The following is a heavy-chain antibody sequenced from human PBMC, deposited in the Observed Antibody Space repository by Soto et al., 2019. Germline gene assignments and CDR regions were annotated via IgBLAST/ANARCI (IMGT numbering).Heavy chain of an antibody. Sequence: SETLSLTCTVSGGSISSYYWSWIRQPPGKGLEWIGYIYYSGSTNYNPSLKSRVTISVDTSKNQFSLKLSSVTAADTAVYYCACGVSYYVFWRGDANYYYYYMDVWGKGTTVTVSS. CDR1: GGSISSYY. CDR2: IYYSGST. J-gene: IGHJ6*03. D-gene: IGHD3-3*01. CDR3: ACGVSYYVFWRGDANYYYYYMDV. V-gene: IGHV4-59*01.